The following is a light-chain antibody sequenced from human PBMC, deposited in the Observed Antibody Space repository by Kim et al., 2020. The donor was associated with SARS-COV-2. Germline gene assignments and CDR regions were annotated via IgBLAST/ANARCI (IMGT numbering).Light chain of an antibody. V-gene: IGLV3-21*04. CDR3: QVWDSSSDHRV. J-gene: IGLJ3*02. CDR2: YDS. CDR1: NIGSKS. Sequence: PGKTARITCGGNNIGSKSVHWYQQKPGQATVLVIYYDSDRPSGIPERFSGSNSGNTATLTISRVEAGDEADYYCQVWDSSSDHRVFGGGTKLTVL.